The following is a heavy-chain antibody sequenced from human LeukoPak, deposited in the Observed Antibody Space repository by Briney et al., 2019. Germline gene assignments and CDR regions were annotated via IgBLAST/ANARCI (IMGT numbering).Heavy chain of an antibody. V-gene: IGHV4-59*01. CDR3: ARAQGYSSGWDFQH. CDR2: IYYTGST. J-gene: IGHJ1*01. CDR1: GGAISTYY. Sequence: SETLSLTCTVSGGAISTYYWSWIRQTPGMGLEWIGYIYYTGSTNHNPSLKSRVTISVDASKNQFSLKMSSMTAADTAVYYCARAQGYSSGWDFQHWGQGTLVTVSS. D-gene: IGHD6-19*01.